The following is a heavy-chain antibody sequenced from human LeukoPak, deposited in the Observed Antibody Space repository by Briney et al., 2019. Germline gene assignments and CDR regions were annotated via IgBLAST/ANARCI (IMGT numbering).Heavy chain of an antibody. Sequence: SETLSLTCAVYGGSFSGYYWSWIRQPPGKGLEWIGEINHRGSTNYNPSLKSRVTISVDTSKNQFSLKLSSVTAADTAVYYCARHRRGYCSSTSCYAWVWFDPWGQGTLVTASS. J-gene: IGHJ5*02. CDR2: INHRGST. V-gene: IGHV4-34*01. CDR1: GGSFSGYY. CDR3: ARHRRGYCSSTSCYAWVWFDP. D-gene: IGHD2-2*01.